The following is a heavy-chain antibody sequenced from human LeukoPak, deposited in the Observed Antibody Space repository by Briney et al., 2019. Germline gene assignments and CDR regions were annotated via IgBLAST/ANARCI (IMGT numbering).Heavy chain of an antibody. CDR3: ARYDSSGQSFDS. V-gene: IGHV4-59*01. D-gene: IGHD3-22*01. J-gene: IGHJ4*02. CDR1: GGSISSYY. Sequence: SETLSLTCTVSGGSISSYYWSWIRQPPGKPLEWIGYMYYSGSTNYNPSLKSRVTISVDTSKNQFSLKLSSVTAADTAVYYCARYDSSGQSFDSWGQGTLVIVSS. CDR2: MYYSGST.